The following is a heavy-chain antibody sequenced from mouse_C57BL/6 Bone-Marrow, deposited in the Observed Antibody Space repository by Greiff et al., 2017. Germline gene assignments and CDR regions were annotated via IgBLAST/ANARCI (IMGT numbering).Heavy chain of an antibody. Sequence: QVQLKESGAELVRPGASVTLSCKASGYTFTDYEMHWVKQTPVHGLEWIGALDPETGGTAYNQKFKGKAILTADKSSSTAYMELRSLTSEDSAVYYCTRLGSNYYWGQGTTLTVSS. CDR2: LDPETGGT. CDR3: TRLGSNYY. J-gene: IGHJ2*01. CDR1: GYTFTDYE. V-gene: IGHV1-15*01. D-gene: IGHD2-5*01.